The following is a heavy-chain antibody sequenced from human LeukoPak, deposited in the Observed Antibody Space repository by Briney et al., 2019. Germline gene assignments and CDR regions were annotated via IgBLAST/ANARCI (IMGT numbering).Heavy chain of an antibody. CDR3: ARGTNGYTYGFDY. J-gene: IGHJ4*02. CDR2: LFSGGTT. Sequence: GGSLRLSCVASGFTVSANYMSWIRQAPGKGLEWVSFLFSGGTTYYADSMKARFTMSRDSSRNTLFLQMNSLRAEDTAVYYCARGTNGYTYGFDYWGQGTLVTVSS. V-gene: IGHV3-66*01. D-gene: IGHD5-18*01. CDR1: GFTVSANY.